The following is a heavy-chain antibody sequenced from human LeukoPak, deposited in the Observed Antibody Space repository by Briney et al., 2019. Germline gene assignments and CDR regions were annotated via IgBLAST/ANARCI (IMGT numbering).Heavy chain of an antibody. CDR1: GGSISSSTYY. CDR3: ARVGSYSSSSASDY. V-gene: IGHV4-39*07. D-gene: IGHD6-6*01. J-gene: IGHJ4*02. CDR2: IYYSGST. Sequence: SETLSLTCTVSGGSISSSTYYWGWIRQPPGKGLEWIGSIYYSGSTNYNPSLKSRVTMSVDTSKNQFSLKLSSVTAADTAVYYCARVGSYSSSSASDYWGQGTLVTVSS.